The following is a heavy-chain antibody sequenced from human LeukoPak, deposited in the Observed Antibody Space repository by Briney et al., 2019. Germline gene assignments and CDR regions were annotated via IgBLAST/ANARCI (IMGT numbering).Heavy chain of an antibody. D-gene: IGHD6-19*01. CDR1: GFTFSSYS. CDR3: ARAYVAAYIDY. Sequence: GGSLRLSCAASGFTFSSYSMNWVRQAPGKGLEWVSYISSSSSTIYYADSVKGRFTISRDNAKNSLYLQMNSLRAEDTAVYYCARAYVAAYIDYWGQGTLVTVSS. V-gene: IGHV3-48*04. CDR2: ISSSSSTI. J-gene: IGHJ4*02.